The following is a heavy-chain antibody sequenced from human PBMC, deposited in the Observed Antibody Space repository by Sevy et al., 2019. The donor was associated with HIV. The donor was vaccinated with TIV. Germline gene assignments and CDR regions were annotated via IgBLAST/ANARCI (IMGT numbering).Heavy chain of an antibody. CDR1: GFTFSSYW. Sequence: GGSLRLSCAASGFTFSSYWMSWVRQAPGKGLEWVANIKQDGSEKYYVDSVKGRFTISRDNAKNSLYLQMNSLRAEDTAVYYCASWAGISSDYYYAPFDYWGEGTLVTVSS. CDR3: ASWAGISSDYYYAPFDY. J-gene: IGHJ4*02. CDR2: IKQDGSEK. D-gene: IGHD3-22*01. V-gene: IGHV3-7*01.